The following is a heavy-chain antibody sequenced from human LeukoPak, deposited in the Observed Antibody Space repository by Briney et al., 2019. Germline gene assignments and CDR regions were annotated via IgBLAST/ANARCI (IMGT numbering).Heavy chain of an antibody. J-gene: IGHJ5*02. V-gene: IGHV4-39*07. CDR2: IYYSGST. CDR3: ASGGYSYGCNWFDP. Sequence: SETLSLTCAVYGGSFSSSSYYWGWIRQPPGKGLEWIVSIYYSGSTYYNPSLKSRVTISVDTSKTQFSLKLSSVTAAATAVYYCASGGYSYGCNWFDPWGQGTLVTVSS. D-gene: IGHD5-18*01. CDR1: GGSFSSSSYY.